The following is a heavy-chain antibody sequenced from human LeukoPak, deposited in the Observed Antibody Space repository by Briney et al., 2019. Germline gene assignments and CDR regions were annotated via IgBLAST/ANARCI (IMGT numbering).Heavy chain of an antibody. V-gene: IGHV1-2*06. Sequence: ASVKVSCKASGYTFTGYYMHWVRQAPGQGLEWMGRINPNSGGTNHAQKFQGRVTMTRDTSISTAYMELSRLRSDDTAVYYCARGVVVVVAATSFDYWGQGTLVTVSS. J-gene: IGHJ4*02. CDR3: ARGVVVVVAATSFDY. CDR2: INPNSGGT. D-gene: IGHD2-15*01. CDR1: GYTFTGYY.